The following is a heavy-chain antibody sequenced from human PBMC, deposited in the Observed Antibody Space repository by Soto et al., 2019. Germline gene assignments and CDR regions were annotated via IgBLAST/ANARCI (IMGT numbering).Heavy chain of an antibody. Sequence: SQTLSLTCTVSGGSISSYYWSWIRQPPGKGLEWIGYIYYSGSTNYNPSLKSRVTISVDTSKNQFSLKLSSVTAADTAVYYCARALGCSGGSCYFTRWFDPWGQGTLVTLSS. CDR1: GGSISSYY. V-gene: IGHV4-59*01. CDR2: IYYSGST. J-gene: IGHJ5*02. D-gene: IGHD2-15*01. CDR3: ARALGCSGGSCYFTRWFDP.